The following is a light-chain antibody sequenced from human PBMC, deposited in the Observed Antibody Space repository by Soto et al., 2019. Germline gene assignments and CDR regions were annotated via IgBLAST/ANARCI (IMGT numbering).Light chain of an antibody. J-gene: IGKJ5*01. CDR1: QDVTTN. Sequence: TQFPGILSASPGEGVTLSCRAAQDVTTNFAWYQQKRGQAPRLLIYGASTRATGIPARVSGSGSGTDFTLTISRLEPEDFAVYYCQQYGSSSTFGQGTRLEIK. V-gene: IGKV3-20*01. CDR2: GAS. CDR3: QQYGSSST.